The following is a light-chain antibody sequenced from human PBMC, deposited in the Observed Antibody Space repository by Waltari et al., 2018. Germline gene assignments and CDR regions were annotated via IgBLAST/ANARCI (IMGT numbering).Light chain of an antibody. CDR1: QSVRSTY. V-gene: IGKV3-20*01. J-gene: IGKJ5*01. CDR3: QHYGSSPPIT. Sequence: EIVLTQSPGTLSLSPGERATLSCRASQSVRSTYLAWYQQKFGQAPRLLIYAASNRATSIPDRFSGGGSGTDFTLTISRLETEDFAVYYCQHYGSSPPITFGQGTRLEIK. CDR2: AAS.